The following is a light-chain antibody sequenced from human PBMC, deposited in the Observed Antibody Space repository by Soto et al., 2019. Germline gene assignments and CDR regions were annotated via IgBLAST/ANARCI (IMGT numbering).Light chain of an antibody. CDR2: SNT. V-gene: IGLV1-44*01. CDR3: EAWDDSLNGYVV. CDR1: SSNIGSNT. Sequence: QSVLTQPPSASGTPGQRVTISCSGSSSNIGSNTVNWYQQLPGTAPKLLLDSNTQRPSGDPDRFSGSKSGTSASLAISGLQSEDEADYYCEAWDDSLNGYVVFGGGTKLTVL. J-gene: IGLJ2*01.